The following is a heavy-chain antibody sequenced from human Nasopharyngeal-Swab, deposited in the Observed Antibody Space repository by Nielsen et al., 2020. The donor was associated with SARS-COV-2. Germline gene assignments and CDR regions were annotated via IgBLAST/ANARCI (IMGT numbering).Heavy chain of an antibody. V-gene: IGHV3-30*18. CDR3: AKDHSQRHSDWLSSDGLDA. CDR1: GFTFTTYA. Sequence: GGSLRLSCAASGFTFTTYAMHWVRQAPGKGLEWVAVISYDGSKRYFTESVKGRFTISRDNSKNTLFLQMYSLRADDTAVYYCAKDHSQRHSDWLSSDGLDAWGQGTMVTVSS. CDR2: ISYDGSKR. J-gene: IGHJ6*02. D-gene: IGHD3-9*01.